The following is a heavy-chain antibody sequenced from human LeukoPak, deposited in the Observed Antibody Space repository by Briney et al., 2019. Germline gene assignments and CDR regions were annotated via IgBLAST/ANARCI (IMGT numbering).Heavy chain of an antibody. CDR2: TYYRSKWYN. CDR1: GDSVSSNSAA. Sequence: SQTLSLTCAISGDSVSSNSAAWNWIRQSPSRGLEWLGRTYYRSKWYNDYAVSVKSRITINPDTSKNQFSLRLNSVTPEDTAVYYCARAQQWLVRGAFDIWGQGTMVTVSS. V-gene: IGHV6-1*01. D-gene: IGHD6-19*01. J-gene: IGHJ3*02. CDR3: ARAQQWLVRGAFDI.